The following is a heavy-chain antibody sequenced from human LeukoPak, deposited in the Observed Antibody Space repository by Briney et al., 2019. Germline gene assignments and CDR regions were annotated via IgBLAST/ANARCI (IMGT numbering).Heavy chain of an antibody. D-gene: IGHD1-1*01. V-gene: IGHV3-72*01. J-gene: IGHJ4*02. Sequence: GGSLRLSCVASGFTFSDYYMDWVRQAPGKGLEWVGRIKHRAEGYSTEYAASVKGRFTISREESRNSLYLQMNNLETGDTAVYYCARGRRDSRTGNWFVESWGQGILVTVSS. CDR2: IKHRAEGYST. CDR3: ARGRRDSRTGNWFVES. CDR1: GFTFSDYY.